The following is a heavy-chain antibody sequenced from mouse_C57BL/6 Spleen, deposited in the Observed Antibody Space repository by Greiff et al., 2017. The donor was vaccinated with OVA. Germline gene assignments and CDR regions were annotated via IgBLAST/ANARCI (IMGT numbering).Heavy chain of an antibody. J-gene: IGHJ3*01. CDR3: ARWDYSNPEFAY. CDR1: GYTFTSYW. V-gene: IGHV1-69*01. CDR2: IDPSDSYT. D-gene: IGHD2-5*01. Sequence: VQLQQPGAELVMPGASVKLSCKASGYTFTSYWMHWVKQRPGQGLEWIGEIDPSDSYTNYNQKFKGKSTLTVDKSTSTAYMQLSSLTSEDSAVYYCARWDYSNPEFAYWGQGTLVTVSA.